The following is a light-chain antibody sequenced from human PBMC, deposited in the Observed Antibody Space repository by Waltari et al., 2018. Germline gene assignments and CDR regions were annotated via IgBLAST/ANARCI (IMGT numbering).Light chain of an antibody. Sequence: EIVLTQSPGTLSLSPGERATLSCRASQRVGRYSAWYQQKPGQAPRLLIYDASTRATGIPDRFSGSGSGTDFSLTISRLEPEDFAVYYCQKYVNLPATFGQGTKVEIK. V-gene: IGKV3-20*01. J-gene: IGKJ1*01. CDR3: QKYVNLPAT. CDR1: QRVGRY. CDR2: DAS.